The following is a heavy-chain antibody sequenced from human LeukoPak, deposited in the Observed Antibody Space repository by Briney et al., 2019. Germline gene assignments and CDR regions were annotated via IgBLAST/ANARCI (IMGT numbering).Heavy chain of an antibody. J-gene: IGHJ6*03. CDR3: AKRASYSYGFAYYYYMDV. CDR1: GFTFSSYG. CDR2: ISATGGTT. Sequence: GGTLRLSCAASGFTFSSYGMSWVRQAPGKGLEWVSAISATGGTTYYADSVKGRFTISRDNSKNTLYLQMNSLRAEDTAVYYCAKRASYSYGFAYYYYMDVWGKGTTVTVSS. V-gene: IGHV3-23*01. D-gene: IGHD5-18*01.